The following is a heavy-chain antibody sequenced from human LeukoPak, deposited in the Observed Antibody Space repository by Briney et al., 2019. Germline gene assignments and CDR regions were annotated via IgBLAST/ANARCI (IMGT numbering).Heavy chain of an antibody. CDR2: IWYDGSNK. D-gene: IGHD6-19*01. CDR3: ARAGYSSGWAFCVEYYFDY. J-gene: IGHJ4*02. V-gene: IGHV3-33*01. Sequence: PGRSLRLSCAASGFTFSRYCMHWVSQAPGKGLEWVAVIWYDGSNKYYVDSVKDRFTISRDNSKDTLYLQMNSLRAEDTVVYYCARAGYSSGWAFCVEYYFDYWGQGTLVTVSS. CDR1: GFTFSRYC.